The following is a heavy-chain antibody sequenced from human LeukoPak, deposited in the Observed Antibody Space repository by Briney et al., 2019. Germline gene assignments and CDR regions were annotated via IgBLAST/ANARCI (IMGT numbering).Heavy chain of an antibody. CDR3: ASYLWFGELSAFT. D-gene: IGHD3-10*01. V-gene: IGHV4-59*01. J-gene: IGHJ5*02. CDR2: IYYSGST. CDR1: SGSISSYY. Sequence: PSETLSLTCSVSSGSISSYYWSWIRQPPGKGLEWIGYIYYSGSTNYNPSLKSRVTISVDTSKKQFSLKLSSVTAADTAVYYCASYLWFGELSAFTWGQGTLVTVSS.